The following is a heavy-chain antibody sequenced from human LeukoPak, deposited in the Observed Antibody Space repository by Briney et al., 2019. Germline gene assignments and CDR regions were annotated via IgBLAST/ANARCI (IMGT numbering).Heavy chain of an antibody. Sequence: GGSLRLSCVASGFTISSYWMIWVRQAPGKGLGWVANINQDGSEKNYVDSVKGRFTISRDNAKNSLFLQMNSLRAEDTAVYYCAERSMVRGVQFDAFDLWGQGTIVTVSS. D-gene: IGHD3-10*01. V-gene: IGHV3-7*01. J-gene: IGHJ3*01. CDR3: AERSMVRGVQFDAFDL. CDR2: INQDGSEK. CDR1: GFTISSYW.